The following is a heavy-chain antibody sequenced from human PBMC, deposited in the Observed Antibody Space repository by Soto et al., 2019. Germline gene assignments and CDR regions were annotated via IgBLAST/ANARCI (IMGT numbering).Heavy chain of an antibody. CDR3: ARATRDYGDYGYFDF. D-gene: IGHD4-17*01. J-gene: IGHJ4*02. V-gene: IGHV4-4*07. Sequence: SETLSLTCTVSGGSISNYYWSWIRQPAGKGLEWIGRIYSSGSTNYNPSLKSRVTMSVDTSKNQFSLKLTSVTAADTAVYFCARATRDYGDYGYFDFWGQGTLVTVSS. CDR1: GGSISNYY. CDR2: IYSSGST.